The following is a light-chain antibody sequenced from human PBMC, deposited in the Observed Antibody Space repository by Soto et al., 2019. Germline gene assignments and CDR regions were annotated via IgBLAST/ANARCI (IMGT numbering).Light chain of an antibody. Sequence: QSVLTQPPSVSGAPGQRVTISCTGSSSNIGAGYDVHWYQQLPGTAPKLLIYGNSNRPSGVPDRFSGSKSGTSASLATTGLQAEDEADYYCQSYDSSLIYVFGTGTKVTVL. CDR1: SSNIGAGYD. V-gene: IGLV1-40*01. CDR3: QSYDSSLIYV. J-gene: IGLJ1*01. CDR2: GNS.